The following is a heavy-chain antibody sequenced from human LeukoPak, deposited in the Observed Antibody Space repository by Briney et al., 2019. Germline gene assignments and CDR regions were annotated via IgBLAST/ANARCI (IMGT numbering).Heavy chain of an antibody. CDR3: ARGSPDRTAAGSYYYYYYMDV. V-gene: IGHV1-3*02. D-gene: IGHD6-13*01. J-gene: IGHJ6*03. Sequence: ASVKVSCKASGYTFTNYAINWVRQAPGQRLQWMGWSNAGNGHTKYSQEFQDRVTITRDTSASTGYMELSSLRSEDMAVYYCARGSPDRTAAGSYYYYYYMDVWGKGTTVTVSS. CDR2: SNAGNGHT. CDR1: GYTFTNYA.